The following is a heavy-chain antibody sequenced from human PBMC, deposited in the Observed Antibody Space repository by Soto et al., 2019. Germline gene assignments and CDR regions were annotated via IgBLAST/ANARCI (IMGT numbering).Heavy chain of an antibody. CDR3: AKDEGRFLRNYFNYGIDV. Sequence: AGSLRLSCAASGFDFSDHGMHWVRQAPGEGLEWVTVISYDGTAKYYKESVKGRFTTSRDNSKKTLYLQIDSLRVEDTAVYYCAKDEGRFLRNYFNYGIDVWGLGTTVTVSS. D-gene: IGHD3-3*01. V-gene: IGHV3-33*03. CDR1: GFDFSDHG. CDR2: ISYDGTAK. J-gene: IGHJ6*02.